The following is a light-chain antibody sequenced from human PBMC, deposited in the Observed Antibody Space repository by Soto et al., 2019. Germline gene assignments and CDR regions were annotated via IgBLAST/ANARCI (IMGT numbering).Light chain of an antibody. CDR1: SSDVGGYNY. CDR2: DVS. J-gene: IGLJ1*01. CDR3: SSYTTISTLDV. Sequence: QSVLTQPASVSGSPGQPITISCTGTSSDVGGYNYVSWYQQHPGKAPKLMIYDVSNRPSGVSNRFSGSKSGNTASLTISGLQAEDEADYYCSSYTTISTLDVFGTGTKVTVL. V-gene: IGLV2-14*01.